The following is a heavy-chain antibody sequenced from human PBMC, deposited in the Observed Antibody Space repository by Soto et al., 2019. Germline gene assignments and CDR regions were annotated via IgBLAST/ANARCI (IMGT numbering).Heavy chain of an antibody. CDR2: TYYSGST. D-gene: IGHD2-8*01. CDR1: GGSIXSGDYY. J-gene: IGHJ5*02. CDR3: AGGDIVPTGFDP. Sequence: PSETLSLTCTVSGGSIXSGDYYWSWIRQPPGKGLEWIGYTYYSGSTYYNPSLKSRVTISVDTSKNQFSLKLSSVTAADTAVYYCAGGDIVPTGFDPWGQGTLVTVSS. V-gene: IGHV4-30-4*01.